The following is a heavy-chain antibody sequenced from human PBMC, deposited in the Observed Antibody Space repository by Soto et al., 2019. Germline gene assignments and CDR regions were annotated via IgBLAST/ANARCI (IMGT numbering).Heavy chain of an antibody. CDR2: ISSSSSTV. CDR1: GFTYSSYS. CDR3: ARALRDKYYYYMDV. Sequence: HPGGSLRLSCAASGFTYSSYSMNWVRQAPGKGLEWVSYISSSSSTVYYPDSVKGRFTISRDNAKNSLFLQMNSLRAEDTAVYYCARALRDKYYYYMDVWGKGTTVTVSS. J-gene: IGHJ6*03. V-gene: IGHV3-48*01.